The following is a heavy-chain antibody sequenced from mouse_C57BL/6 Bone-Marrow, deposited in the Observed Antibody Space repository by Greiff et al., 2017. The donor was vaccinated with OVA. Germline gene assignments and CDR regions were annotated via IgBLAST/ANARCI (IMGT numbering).Heavy chain of an antibody. J-gene: IGHJ1*03. Sequence: QVQLQQPGAELVRPGTSVKLSCKASGYTFTSYWIHWVKQRPGQGLEWIGVIDPSDSYTNYNQKFKGKATLTVDTSSSTAYMQLSSLTSEDSAVYYCARAGWYFDVWGTGTTVTVSS. V-gene: IGHV1-59*01. CDR3: ARAGWYFDV. CDR2: IDPSDSYT. CDR1: GYTFTSYW.